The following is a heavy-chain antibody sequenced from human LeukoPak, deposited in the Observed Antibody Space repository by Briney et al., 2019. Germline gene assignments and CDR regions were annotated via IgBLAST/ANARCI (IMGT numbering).Heavy chain of an antibody. J-gene: IGHJ5*02. CDR1: GGSFSGYY. Sequence: PSETLSLTCAVYGGSFSGYYWSWIRQPPGKGLEWIGEINHSGSTNYNPSLKSRVTISVDTSKNQFSLKLSSVTAADTAVYYCARGRVLNCSGGSCYLSWFDPWGQGTLVTVSS. CDR3: ARGRVLNCSGGSCYLSWFDP. D-gene: IGHD2-15*01. V-gene: IGHV4-34*01. CDR2: INHSGST.